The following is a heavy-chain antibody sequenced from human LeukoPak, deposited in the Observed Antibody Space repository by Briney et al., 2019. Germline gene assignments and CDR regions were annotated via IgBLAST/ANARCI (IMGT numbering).Heavy chain of an antibody. D-gene: IGHD3-3*01. Sequence: GGSLRLSCAASGFTFSNAWMSWVRQAPGKGLEWVGRIKSKTDGGTTDYAAPVKGRFTISRDDSKNTLYLQMNSLKTEDTAVYYCTTDTIYDFWSGYRYFDYWGQGTLVTVSS. V-gene: IGHV3-15*01. J-gene: IGHJ4*02. CDR1: GFTFSNAW. CDR3: TTDTIYDFWSGYRYFDY. CDR2: IKSKTDGGTT.